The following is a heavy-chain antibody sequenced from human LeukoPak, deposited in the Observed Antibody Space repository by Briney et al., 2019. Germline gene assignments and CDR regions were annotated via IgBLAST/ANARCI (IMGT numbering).Heavy chain of an antibody. D-gene: IGHD3-22*01. J-gene: IGHJ3*02. CDR3: ARFGDYYDSSGDDAFDI. CDR2: ISAYNGNT. V-gene: IGHV1-18*01. Sequence: ASVKVSCKASGYTFTSYGISWVRQAPGQGLEWMGWISAYNGNTNYAQKLQGRVTMTTDTSTSTAYMELRSLRSDDTAVYYCARFGDYYDSSGDDAFDIWGQGTMVTVSS. CDR1: GYTFTSYG.